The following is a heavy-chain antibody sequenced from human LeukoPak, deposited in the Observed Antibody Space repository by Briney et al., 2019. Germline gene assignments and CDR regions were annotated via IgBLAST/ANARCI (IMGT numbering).Heavy chain of an antibody. Sequence: GGSLRLSCAATGFTFSSYTMHWVRQAPGKGLEWVAVISFDGSNKYFADSVKGRFTISRDNSKNTLYLQMNSLRAEDTAVYYCARSGSETQNWFDPWGQGTPVTVSS. V-gene: IGHV3-30*04. CDR2: ISFDGSNK. CDR3: ARSGSETQNWFDP. D-gene: IGHD6-25*01. J-gene: IGHJ5*02. CDR1: GFTFSSYT.